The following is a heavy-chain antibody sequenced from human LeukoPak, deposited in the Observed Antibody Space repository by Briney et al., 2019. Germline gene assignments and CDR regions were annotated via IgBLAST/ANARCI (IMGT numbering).Heavy chain of an antibody. CDR2: IDNDGNGI. Sequence: GGSLRLSCAASGFTFSSYAMSWVRQGPEKGLELVSRIDNDGNGIIYADSVKGRFTTSRDNAKNTLYLQMSSLRVEDTAVYYCATGGGWEPSSGVVTHIDVWGKGTTVTVSS. D-gene: IGHD3-3*01. CDR1: GFTFSSYA. J-gene: IGHJ6*03. V-gene: IGHV3-74*01. CDR3: ATGGGWEPSSGVVTHIDV.